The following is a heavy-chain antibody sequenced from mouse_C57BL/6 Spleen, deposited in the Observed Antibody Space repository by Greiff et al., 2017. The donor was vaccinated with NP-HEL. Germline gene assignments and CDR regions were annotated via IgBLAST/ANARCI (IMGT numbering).Heavy chain of an antibody. CDR3: TTDYGSSLWYFDV. CDR1: GFNIKDDY. CDR2: IDPENGDT. Sequence: VQLKESGAELVRPGASVKLSCTASGFNIKDDYMHWVKQRPEQGLEWIGWIDPENGDTEYASKFQGKATITADPSSNTAYLQLSSLTSEDTAVYYCTTDYGSSLWYFDVWGTGTTVTVSS. V-gene: IGHV14-4*01. J-gene: IGHJ1*03. D-gene: IGHD1-1*01.